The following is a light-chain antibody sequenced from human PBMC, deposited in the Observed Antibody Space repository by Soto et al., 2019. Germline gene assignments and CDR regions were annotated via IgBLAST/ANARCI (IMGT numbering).Light chain of an antibody. Sequence: DIQMTQSPSTLSASVGDRVTITCRANQNIINWLTWYQQKPGKAPKLLIYNASTLQSGSQSRFSGSGSATEFTLTISSLQPADFATYFCQQYDTYPWTFGQGTKV. J-gene: IGKJ1*01. CDR2: NAS. V-gene: IGKV1-5*03. CDR1: QNIINW. CDR3: QQYDTYPWT.